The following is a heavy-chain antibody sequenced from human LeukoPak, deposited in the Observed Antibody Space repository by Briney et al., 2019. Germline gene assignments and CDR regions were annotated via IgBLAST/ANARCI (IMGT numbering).Heavy chain of an antibody. CDR1: GFTFSSYS. J-gene: IGHJ6*03. Sequence: PGGSLRLSCAASGFTFSSYSMNWVRQAPGKGLEWVSSISSSSSYIYYADSVKGRFTISRDNAKNSLYLQMSSLRAEDTAVYYCARDVPGNYYYMDVWGKGTTVTVSS. V-gene: IGHV3-21*01. CDR2: ISSSSSYI. CDR3: ARDVPGNYYYMDV.